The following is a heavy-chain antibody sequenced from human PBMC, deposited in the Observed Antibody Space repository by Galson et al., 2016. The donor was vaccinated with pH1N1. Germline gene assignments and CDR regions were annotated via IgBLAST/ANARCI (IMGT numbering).Heavy chain of an antibody. CDR2: VNPGGSTI. CDR3: AGQYDFGDYRGAVFDF. CDR1: GSSFTSQW. Sequence: QSGAEVTKPGGSLKISCKASGSSFTSQWIAWVRQVPGKGLEWVGVVNPGGSTIRYSPSFQGRVTIPTDKSITTAYLQWISLRASDTATYYCAGQYDFGDYRGAVFDFWGQGPVVIVSS. J-gene: IGHJ3*01. V-gene: IGHV5-51*03. D-gene: IGHD4-17*01.